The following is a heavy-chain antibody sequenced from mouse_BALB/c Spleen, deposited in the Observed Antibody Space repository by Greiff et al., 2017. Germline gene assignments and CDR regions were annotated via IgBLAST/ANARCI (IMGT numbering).Heavy chain of an antibody. Sequence: EVKLVESGPGLVKPSQSLSLTCTVTGYSITSDYAWNWIRQFPGNKLEWMGYISYSGSTSYNPSLKSRISITRDTSKNQFFLQLNSVTTEDTATYYCARGGPGTFYAMDYWGQGTSVTVSS. CDR3: ARGGPGTFYAMDY. J-gene: IGHJ4*01. D-gene: IGHD3-3*01. CDR1: GYSITSDYA. V-gene: IGHV3-2*02. CDR2: ISYSGST.